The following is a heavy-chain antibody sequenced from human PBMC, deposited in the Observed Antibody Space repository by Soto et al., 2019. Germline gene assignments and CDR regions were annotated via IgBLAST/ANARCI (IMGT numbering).Heavy chain of an antibody. V-gene: IGHV5-10-1*01. J-gene: IGHJ5*02. CDR1: GYSFTSYW. D-gene: IGHD2-15*01. CDR3: ARQGYCSGGSCYPSHFDP. Sequence: SLKISCKGSGYSFTSYWISWVRQMPGKGLEWMGRIDPSDSYTNYSPSFQGHVTISADKSISTAYLQWSSLKASDTAMYYCARQGYCSGGSCYPSHFDPWGQGTLVTVSS. CDR2: IDPSDSYT.